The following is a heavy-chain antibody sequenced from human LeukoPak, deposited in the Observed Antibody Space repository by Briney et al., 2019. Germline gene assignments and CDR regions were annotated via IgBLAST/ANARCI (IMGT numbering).Heavy chain of an antibody. J-gene: IGHJ4*02. CDR1: GGSISSYY. V-gene: IGHV4-59*01. CDR2: IYYSGST. CDR3: ARAEDTAMVIDY. Sequence: SETLSLTCTVSGGSISSYYWSWIRQPPGKGLEWIGYIYYSGSTNYNPSLKSRVTISVDTSKNQFSLKLSSVTAADTAVYYCARAEDTAMVIDYWGQGTLVTVPS. D-gene: IGHD5-18*01.